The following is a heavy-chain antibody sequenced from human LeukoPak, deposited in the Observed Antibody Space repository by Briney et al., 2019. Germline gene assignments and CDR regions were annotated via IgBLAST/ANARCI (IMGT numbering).Heavy chain of an antibody. CDR3: ARDRVSSGYIDY. D-gene: IGHD3-22*01. Sequence: PGGSLRLSCAASGFTFSSYAMSWVRQAPGKGLEWVSAISGSGGSTYYADSVKGRFTISRDNSKNTLYLQMNSLRAEDTAVYYCARDRVSSGYIDYWGQGTLVTVSS. J-gene: IGHJ4*02. CDR1: GFTFSSYA. CDR2: ISGSGGST. V-gene: IGHV3-23*01.